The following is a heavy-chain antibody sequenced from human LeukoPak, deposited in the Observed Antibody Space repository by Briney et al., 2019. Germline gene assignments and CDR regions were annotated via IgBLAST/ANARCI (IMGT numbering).Heavy chain of an antibody. CDR2: IYPGDSDT. V-gene: IGHV5-51*01. J-gene: IGHJ6*03. CDR1: GYIFISNW. Sequence: GESLKISCKGSGYIFISNWIGWVRRIPGKGLEGMGIIYPGDSDTRYSPSFEGQVTISADKSISTAYLQWNSLKASDTAMYFCARLAVYYYMDVWGKGTTVTVSS. CDR3: ARLAVYYYMDV.